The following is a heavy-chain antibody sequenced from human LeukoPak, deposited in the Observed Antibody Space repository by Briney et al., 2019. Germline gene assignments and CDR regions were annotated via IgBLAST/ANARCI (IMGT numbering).Heavy chain of an antibody. D-gene: IGHD1-26*01. Sequence: PSETLSLTCAVYGGAFSGYYWSWIRQPPGKGLEWIGEINHSGSTNYNPSLKSRVTISVDTSKNQFSLKLSSVTAADTAVYYCARHSWSSSNYWGQGTLVTVSS. CDR1: GGAFSGYY. CDR2: INHSGST. CDR3: ARHSWSSSNY. J-gene: IGHJ4*02. V-gene: IGHV4-34*01.